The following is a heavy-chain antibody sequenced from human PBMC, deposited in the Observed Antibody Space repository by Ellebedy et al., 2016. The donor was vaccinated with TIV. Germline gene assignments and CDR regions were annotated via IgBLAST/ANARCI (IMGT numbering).Heavy chain of an antibody. CDR3: ARISPYSSSSNDY. J-gene: IGHJ4*02. D-gene: IGHD6-13*01. V-gene: IGHV3-30-3*01. Sequence: WIRQPPGKGLEWVALISYDGSNKYYADSVKGRFTISRDNSKNTLYLQMDSLRVEDTAVYYCARISPYSSSSNDYWGQGTLVTVSS. CDR2: ISYDGSNK.